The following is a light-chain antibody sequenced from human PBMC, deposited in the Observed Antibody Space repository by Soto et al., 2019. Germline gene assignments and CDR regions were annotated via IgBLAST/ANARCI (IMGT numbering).Light chain of an antibody. Sequence: QSVLTQPPSASGSPGQSVTISCTGTSSDVGGYNYVSWYQHHPGKAPKLMIFEVSKRPSGVPDRFSGSKSGNTASLTDSGLQAEDEADYYCSSSAGNNNLVFGTGTKVTVL. J-gene: IGLJ1*01. CDR1: SSDVGGYNY. V-gene: IGLV2-8*01. CDR3: SSSAGNNNLV. CDR2: EVS.